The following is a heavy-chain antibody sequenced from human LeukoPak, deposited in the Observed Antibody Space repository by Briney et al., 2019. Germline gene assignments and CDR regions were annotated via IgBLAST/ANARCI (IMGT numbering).Heavy chain of an antibody. D-gene: IGHD3-22*01. CDR1: GYTFSSYD. V-gene: IGHV3-23*01. Sequence: AGSLTLSCAASGYTFSSYDMSWVRQAPGKGLEWGSAMSGSGGTSDYADSVKGRFTISRENYNHTLYLQMNSLRAEATPVYYFAKDPKISGYYTAFDYWGQGTLVTVSS. CDR3: AKDPKISGYYTAFDY. CDR2: MSGSGGTS. J-gene: IGHJ4*02.